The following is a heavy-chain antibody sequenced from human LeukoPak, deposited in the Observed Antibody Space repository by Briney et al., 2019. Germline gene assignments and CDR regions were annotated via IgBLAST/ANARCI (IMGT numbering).Heavy chain of an antibody. V-gene: IGHV1-2*06. D-gene: IGHD3-10*01. CDR2: INPNSGGT. CDR3: ARDPGTMVRGVVFGFDP. Sequence: ASVKVSCKASGYTFTGYYMHWVRQAPGQGLGWMGRINPNSGGTNYAQKLQGRVTMTRDTSISTAYMELSRLRSDDTAVYYCARDPGTMVRGVVFGFDPWGQGTLVTVSS. CDR1: GYTFTGYY. J-gene: IGHJ5*02.